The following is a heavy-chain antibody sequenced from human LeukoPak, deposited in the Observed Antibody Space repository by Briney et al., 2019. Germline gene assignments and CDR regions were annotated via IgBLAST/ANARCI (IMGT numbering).Heavy chain of an antibody. J-gene: IGHJ4*02. CDR3: AREPPESFRFDY. CDR2: IRPSGGRA. CDR1: GYTFTSYY. Sequence: GASVKVSCKASGYTFTSYYIHWVRQAPGQGLEWMGIIRPSGGRASYPQNFQGRVTMTMDMSASTVHMELSSLTSEDTVMYYCAREPPESFRFDYWGQGAPVTVSS. V-gene: IGHV1-46*01. D-gene: IGHD3-16*02.